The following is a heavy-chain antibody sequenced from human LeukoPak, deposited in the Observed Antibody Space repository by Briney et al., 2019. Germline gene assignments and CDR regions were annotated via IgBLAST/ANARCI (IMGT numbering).Heavy chain of an antibody. V-gene: IGHV3-30-3*01. CDR2: ISYDGSNK. CDR1: GFTFSSYA. D-gene: IGHD6-19*01. CDR3: ARDQQWLAFDY. J-gene: IGHJ4*02. Sequence: GGSLRLSCAASGFTFSSYAMHWVRQAPGKGLEWVAVISYDGSNKYYADPVKGRFTISRDNSKNTLYLQMNSLRAEDTAVYYCARDQQWLAFDYWGQGTLVTVSS.